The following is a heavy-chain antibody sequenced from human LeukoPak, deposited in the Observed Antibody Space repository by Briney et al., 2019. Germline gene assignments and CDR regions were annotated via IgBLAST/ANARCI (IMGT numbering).Heavy chain of an antibody. CDR1: GGSFSGYY. D-gene: IGHD5-18*01. CDR2: IDQSGTT. V-gene: IGHV4-34*01. J-gene: IGHJ4*02. Sequence: SETLSLTCVVYGGSFSGYYWSWIRQPPGKGLEWIGEIDQSGTTNYNPSLKSRVTISIDTSKKQFSLTLTSMTAEDTAVYYCARDLDTAMVETNWGQGTLVTVSS. CDR3: ARDLDTAMVETN.